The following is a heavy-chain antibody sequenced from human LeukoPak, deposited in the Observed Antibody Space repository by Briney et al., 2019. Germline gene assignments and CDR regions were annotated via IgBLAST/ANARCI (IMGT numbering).Heavy chain of an antibody. CDR1: GGSISSYY. CDR3: ARVDPDSSSTLEVFDS. V-gene: IGHV4-59*01. Sequence: SETLSLTCTVSGGSISSYYWSWIRQPPGKGLEWIGYIYYSGSTNYNPSLKSRVTISVDTSKNQFSLKLSSVTAADTAVYYCARVDPDSSSTLEVFDSWGQGTLVTVSS. D-gene: IGHD6-6*01. CDR2: IYYSGST. J-gene: IGHJ4*02.